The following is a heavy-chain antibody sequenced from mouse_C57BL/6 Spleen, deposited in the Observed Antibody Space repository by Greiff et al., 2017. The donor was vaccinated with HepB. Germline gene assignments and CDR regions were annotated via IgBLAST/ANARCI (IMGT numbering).Heavy chain of an antibody. CDR2: VYPGDGDT. J-gene: IGHJ2*01. CDR1: GYAIRSPR. D-gene: IGHD1-1*01. Sequence: VQRVASGPWLVKPGGSGKNSCKASGYAIRSPRVKWGKPRPGKGLEWIGRVYPGDGDTNYNGKFKGKATLTADKSSSTAYMQLSSLTSEDSAVYFCARWSTTVVAFDYWGQGTTLTVSS. V-gene: IGHV1-82*01. CDR3: ARWSTTVVAFDY.